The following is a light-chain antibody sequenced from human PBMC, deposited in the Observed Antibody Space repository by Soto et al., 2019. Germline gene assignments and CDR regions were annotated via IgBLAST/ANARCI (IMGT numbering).Light chain of an antibody. J-gene: IGKJ1*01. Sequence: IVLTQSPATLSLSPGERATLSCRASQSVSSYLAWCQQKPGQAPSRLIYDASNRATGIPAGFSGSESGTDFTLTISSLEPEDFAVYYCQQRSNWPTTFGQGTKVDIK. CDR3: QQRSNWPTT. V-gene: IGKV3-11*01. CDR2: DAS. CDR1: QSVSSY.